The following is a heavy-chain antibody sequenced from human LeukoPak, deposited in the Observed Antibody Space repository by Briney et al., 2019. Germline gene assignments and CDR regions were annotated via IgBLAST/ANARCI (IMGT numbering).Heavy chain of an antibody. CDR3: ARLGYSGSYYERVFDI. J-gene: IGHJ3*02. CDR1: DDSISNNRYF. Sequence: PSETLSLTCTISDDSISNNRYFWAWIRQPPGKGLEWIGSMYYSGSTYSNPSLMSRVTISVDTSKNEFSLKLSSVTAADTAVYYCARLGYSGSYYERVFDIWGQGTMVTVSS. V-gene: IGHV4-39*01. D-gene: IGHD1-26*01. CDR2: MYYSGST.